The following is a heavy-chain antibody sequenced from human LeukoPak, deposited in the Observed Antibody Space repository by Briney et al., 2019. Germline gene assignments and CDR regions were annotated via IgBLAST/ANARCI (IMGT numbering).Heavy chain of an antibody. CDR3: ARGIAAAGTKEDWFDP. CDR1: GGSFSGYY. V-gene: IGHV4-34*01. D-gene: IGHD6-13*01. CDR2: INHSGST. J-gene: IGHJ5*02. Sequence: SETLSLTCAVYGGSFSGYYWSWIRQPPGKGLEWIGEINHSGSTNYNPSLKSRVTISVDTSKNQFSLKLSSVTAADTAVYYCARGIAAAGTKEDWFDPWGQGTLVTVSS.